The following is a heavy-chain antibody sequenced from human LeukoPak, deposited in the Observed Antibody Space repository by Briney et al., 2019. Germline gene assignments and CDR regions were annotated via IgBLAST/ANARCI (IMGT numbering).Heavy chain of an antibody. V-gene: IGHV3-21*01. CDR1: GFTITSWS. Sequence: GGSLRLTCAVSGFTITSWSMNWVRQAPGKGLEWVSSISSNSYYIYYADSAKGRFTISRDNAKISLYLQMNSLRAEDTAVYYCARDRCSSNSCYLNDAFDIWGQGTMVTVSS. CDR2: ISSNSYYI. CDR3: ARDRCSSNSCYLNDAFDI. D-gene: IGHD2-2*01. J-gene: IGHJ3*02.